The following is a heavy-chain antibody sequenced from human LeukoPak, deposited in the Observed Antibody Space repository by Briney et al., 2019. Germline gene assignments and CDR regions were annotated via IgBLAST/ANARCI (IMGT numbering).Heavy chain of an antibody. CDR2: VSWDGNNI. D-gene: IGHD3-10*01. Sequence: PGGSLRLSCVASGFSFDDYAMHWVRQARGKGLEWVSGVSWDGNNIGYADSVKGRFTISRDNAKNSLYLQMNSLRAEDTALYYCGKSTVGRYNYYMDVWGKGTTVTVSS. J-gene: IGHJ6*03. CDR1: GFSFDDYA. V-gene: IGHV3-9*01. CDR3: GKSTVGRYNYYMDV.